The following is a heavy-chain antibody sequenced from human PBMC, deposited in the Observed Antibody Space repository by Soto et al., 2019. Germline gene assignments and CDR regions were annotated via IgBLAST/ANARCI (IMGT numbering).Heavy chain of an antibody. D-gene: IGHD2-8*01. CDR3: ARQQSPDDTTNDYFDY. J-gene: IGHJ4*02. Sequence: SETLSLTCAVNGVSFSGYIWTWIRQTPGKGLQWIGQINHSGSAIYNPSLKSRVTMSQDMSKNQFSLKLSSVTAADTAVYYCARQQSPDDTTNDYFDYWGLGALVTVSS. CDR1: GVSFSGYI. CDR2: INHSGSA. V-gene: IGHV4-34*01.